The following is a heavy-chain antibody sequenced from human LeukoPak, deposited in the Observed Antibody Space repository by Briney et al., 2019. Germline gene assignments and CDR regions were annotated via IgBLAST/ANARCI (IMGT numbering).Heavy chain of an antibody. Sequence: SVKVSCKASGGTFSSYAISWVRQAPGQGLEWMGRIIPILGIANYAQKFQGRVTITADKSTSTAYMELSSLRSEDTAVYYCVRDPKYYPVRGVIISWFDPWGQGTLVTVSS. D-gene: IGHD3-10*01. CDR3: VRDPKYYPVRGVIISWFDP. CDR1: GGTFSSYA. V-gene: IGHV1-69*04. CDR2: IIPILGIA. J-gene: IGHJ5*02.